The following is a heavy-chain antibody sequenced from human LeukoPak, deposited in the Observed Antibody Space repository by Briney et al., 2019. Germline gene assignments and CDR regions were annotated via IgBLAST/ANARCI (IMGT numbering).Heavy chain of an antibody. CDR1: GFTFSSYW. V-gene: IGHV3-73*01. CDR2: IRSKANSYAT. J-gene: IGHJ4*02. CDR3: TRHGVVYSGYDEGSN. D-gene: IGHD5-12*01. Sequence: PGGSLGLFCAASGFTFSSYWMSWVRQAPGKGLEWVGRIRSKANSYATAYAAPVKGRFTISRDDSKNTAYLQMNSLKTEDTAVYYCTRHGVVYSGYDEGSNWGQGTLVTVSS.